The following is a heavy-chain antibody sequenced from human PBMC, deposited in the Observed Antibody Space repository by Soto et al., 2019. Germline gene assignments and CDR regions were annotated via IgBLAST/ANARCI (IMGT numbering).Heavy chain of an antibody. J-gene: IGHJ6*02. CDR2: ISAYNGNT. D-gene: IGHD3-10*01. Sequence: QVQLVQSGAEVKKPGASVKVSCKASGYTFTSYGISWVRQAPGQGLEWMGWISAYNGNTNYAQKLQGRVTMTTDTSTRTAYMELRSLRSDDTAVYYCAREDPRGGYSYYGMDVWGQGTTVTVSS. CDR3: AREDPRGGYSYYGMDV. CDR1: GYTFTSYG. V-gene: IGHV1-18*01.